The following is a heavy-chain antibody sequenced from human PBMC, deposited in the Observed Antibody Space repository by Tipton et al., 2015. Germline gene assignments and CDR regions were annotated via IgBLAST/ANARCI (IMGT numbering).Heavy chain of an antibody. J-gene: IGHJ4*02. Sequence: TLSLTCTVSGGSVSSGNYYWSWIRQPPGKALEWIGYISYTDTTHYNPSLKSRVTISLDSSKNQFSLTLNSVTAADTAVYYCACQDYDSLTRDYQTVDYWGQGTLVTVSS. D-gene: IGHD3-9*01. V-gene: IGHV4-61*01. CDR3: ACQDYDSLTRDYQTVDY. CDR1: GGSVSSGNYY. CDR2: ISYTDTT.